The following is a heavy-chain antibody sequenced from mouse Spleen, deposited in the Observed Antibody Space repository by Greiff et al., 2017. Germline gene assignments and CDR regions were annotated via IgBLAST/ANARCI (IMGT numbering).Heavy chain of an antibody. V-gene: IGHV1-59*01. CDR1: GYTFTSYW. CDR3: ARGINFHYFDY. J-gene: IGHJ2*01. Sequence: QVQLQQPGAELVRPGTSVKLSCKASGYTFTSYWMHWVKQRPGQGLEWIGVIDPSDSYTNYNQKFKGKATLTVDTSSSTAYMQLSSLTSEDSAVYYCARGINFHYFDYWGQGTTLTVSS. D-gene: IGHD1-3*01. CDR2: IDPSDSYT.